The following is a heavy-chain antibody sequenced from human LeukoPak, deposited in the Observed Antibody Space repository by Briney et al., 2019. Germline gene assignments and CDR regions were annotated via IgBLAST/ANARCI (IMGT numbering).Heavy chain of an antibody. CDR2: IIPIFGTA. CDR1: GGTLSRYA. V-gene: IGHV1-69*06. CDR3: ARGTAVAGHVDY. J-gene: IGHJ4*02. Sequence: SVKVSCQASGGTLSRYAISWVRQAPGQGLEWMGGIIPIFGTANYAQKFQGRVTITADKSTSTAYMELSSLRSEDTAVYYCARGTAVAGHVDYWGQGTLVTVSS. D-gene: IGHD6-19*01.